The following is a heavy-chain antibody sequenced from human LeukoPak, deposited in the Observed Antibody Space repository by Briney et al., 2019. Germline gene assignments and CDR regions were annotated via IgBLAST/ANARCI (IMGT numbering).Heavy chain of an antibody. CDR3: ATDFYYDSSGPTTGGFY. CDR2: FDPEDGET. CDR1: GYTLTELS. D-gene: IGHD3-22*01. J-gene: IGHJ4*02. V-gene: IGHV1-24*01. Sequence: ASVKVSCKVSGYTLTELSMHWVRQAPGKGLEWMGGFDPEDGETIYAQKFQGRVTMTEDTSTDTAYMELSSLRSEDTAVYYCATDFYYDSSGPTTGGFYWGQGTLVTVSS.